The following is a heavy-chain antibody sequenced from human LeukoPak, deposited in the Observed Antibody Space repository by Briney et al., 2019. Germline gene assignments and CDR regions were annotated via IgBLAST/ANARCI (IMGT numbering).Heavy chain of an antibody. CDR3: ATEVGGSYFTAFDY. V-gene: IGHV1-24*01. D-gene: IGHD1-26*01. CDR1: GYTLTELS. J-gene: IGHJ4*02. CDR2: FDPEDGET. Sequence: GASVKVSCKVSGYTLTELSMHWVRQAPGKGLEWMGVFDPEDGETIYAQKFQGRVTMTEDTSTDTAYMELSSLRSEDTAVYYCATEVGGSYFTAFDYWGQGTLVTVSS.